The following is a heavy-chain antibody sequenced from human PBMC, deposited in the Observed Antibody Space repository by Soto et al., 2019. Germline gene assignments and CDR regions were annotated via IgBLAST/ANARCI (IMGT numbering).Heavy chain of an antibody. J-gene: IGHJ6*02. CDR2: IWYDGSNK. CDR1: GFTFSSYG. V-gene: IGHV3-33*01. D-gene: IGHD3-3*01. CDR3: ASFDYDFWSGNGMDV. Sequence: GGSLRLSCAASGFTFSSYGMHWVRQAPGKGLEWVAVIWYDGSNKYYADSVKGRFTISRDNSKNTLYLQMNSLRAEDTAVYYCASFDYDFWSGNGMDVWGQGTTVTVSS.